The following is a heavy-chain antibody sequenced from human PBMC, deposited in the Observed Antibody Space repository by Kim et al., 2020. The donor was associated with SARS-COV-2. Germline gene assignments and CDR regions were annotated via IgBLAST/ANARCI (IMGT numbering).Heavy chain of an antibody. CDR2: IKQDGSEK. Sequence: GESLKISCAASGFTFSSYWMSWVRQAPGKGLEWVANIKQDGSEKYYVDSVKGRFTISRDNAKNSLYLQMNSLRAEDTAVYYCAREIPVAGGLLDYWGQGTLVTVSS. D-gene: IGHD6-19*01. CDR1: GFTFSSYW. CDR3: AREIPVAGGLLDY. J-gene: IGHJ4*02. V-gene: IGHV3-7*03.